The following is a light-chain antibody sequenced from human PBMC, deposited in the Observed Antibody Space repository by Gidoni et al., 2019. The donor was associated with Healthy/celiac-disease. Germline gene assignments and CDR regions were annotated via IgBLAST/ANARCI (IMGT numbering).Light chain of an antibody. J-gene: IGLJ2*01. V-gene: IGLV2-14*01. CDR2: EVS. Sequence: QAALTQPASVSGSPGQSITISCTGTSSDVGGYNYVAWYQQHPGTAPKLMIYEVSQRPSGGVKRFSGSKSGNTSSLTISGLQAEDEADYYCSSYTSSSSVVFGGGTKLTVL. CDR3: SSYTSSSSVV. CDR1: SSDVGGYNY.